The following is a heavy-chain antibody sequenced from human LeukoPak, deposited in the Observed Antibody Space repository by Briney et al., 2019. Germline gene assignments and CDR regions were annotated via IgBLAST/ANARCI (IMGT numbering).Heavy chain of an antibody. CDR3: AREASGGYFDY. V-gene: IGHV1-46*01. J-gene: IGHJ4*02. D-gene: IGHD4-23*01. CDR2: INPTGDST. Sequence: ASVEVSCKASGYTFSSYYMHWVRQAPGQGLEWVGLINPTGDSTNYAQNFRGRVTMTRDTSTSTVYMDLSSLRSEDTAVYYCAREASGGYFDYWGQGTLVTVSS. CDR1: GYTFSSYY.